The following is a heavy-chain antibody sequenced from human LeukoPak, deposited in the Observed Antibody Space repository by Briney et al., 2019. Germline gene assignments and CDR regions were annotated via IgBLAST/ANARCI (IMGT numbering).Heavy chain of an antibody. Sequence: GGSLRLSCAAPGFTVSSNYMSWVRQAPGKGLEWVSVIYSDGRTYYADSVKGRFTISRDNSKNTLHLQMNSLRAEDTAVYYCAREDVDYYDSSGYLDVWGKGTTVTVSS. V-gene: IGHV3-53*01. D-gene: IGHD3-22*01. CDR2: IYSDGRT. J-gene: IGHJ6*04. CDR1: GFTVSSNY. CDR3: AREDVDYYDSSGYLDV.